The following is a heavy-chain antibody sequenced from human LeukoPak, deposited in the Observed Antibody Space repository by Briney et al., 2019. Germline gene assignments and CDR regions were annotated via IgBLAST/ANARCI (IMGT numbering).Heavy chain of an antibody. J-gene: IGHJ4*02. Sequence: PGGSLRLSCAASGFTFSSYGMHWVRQAPGKGLEWVAVISYDGSNKYYADSVKGRFTISRDNSKNTLYLQMNSLRAEDTAVYYCASGRDYYDSSGPFDYWGQGTLVTVSS. CDR2: ISYDGSNK. CDR1: GFTFSSYG. CDR3: ASGRDYYDSSGPFDY. D-gene: IGHD3-22*01. V-gene: IGHV3-30*03.